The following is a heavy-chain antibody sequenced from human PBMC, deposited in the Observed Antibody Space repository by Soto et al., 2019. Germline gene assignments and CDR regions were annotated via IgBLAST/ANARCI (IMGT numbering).Heavy chain of an antibody. CDR1: GFTFNSYG. CDR3: ARPLVAPVAGPYYYGMDV. J-gene: IGHJ6*02. Sequence: QIQLVESGGGVVQPGRSLRLSCTASGFTFNSYGFNWVRQAPGKGLEWVAVIWYDGNTKYYADSVKGRFTISRDNLRSTVYLQRNSVTAEDTAVYYCARPLVAPVAGPYYYGMDVWGQGTTVTVSS. CDR2: IWYDGNTK. V-gene: IGHV3-33*01. D-gene: IGHD6-19*01.